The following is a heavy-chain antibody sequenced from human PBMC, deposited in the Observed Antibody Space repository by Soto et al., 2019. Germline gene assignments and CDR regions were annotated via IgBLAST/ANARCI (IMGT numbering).Heavy chain of an antibody. Sequence: GGSLRLSCAASGFTFSSYGMHWVRQAPGKGLEWVAVIWYDGSNKYYADSVKGRFTISRDNSKNTLYLQMNSLRAEDTAVYYCARDLTYYDFWSGYAPFYYYYGMDVWGQGTTVTV. CDR2: IWYDGSNK. V-gene: IGHV3-33*01. D-gene: IGHD3-3*01. CDR1: GFTFSSYG. J-gene: IGHJ6*02. CDR3: ARDLTYYDFWSGYAPFYYYYGMDV.